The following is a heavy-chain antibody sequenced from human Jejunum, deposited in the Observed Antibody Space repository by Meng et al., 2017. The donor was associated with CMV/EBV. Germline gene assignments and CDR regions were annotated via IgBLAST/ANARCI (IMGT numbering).Heavy chain of an antibody. D-gene: IGHD3-16*01. V-gene: IGHV1-46*01. CDR1: GYKFTDYY. CDR3: ARGTQGAYLDI. Sequence: SCKASGYKFTDYYLHWVLQAPGQGLEWMGIINPSRGITNFAQKFRDRLTMTRDTSTTTVYMELSSLTSDDTAVYYCARGTQGAYLDIWGQGTLVTVSS. CDR2: INPSRGIT. J-gene: IGHJ4*02.